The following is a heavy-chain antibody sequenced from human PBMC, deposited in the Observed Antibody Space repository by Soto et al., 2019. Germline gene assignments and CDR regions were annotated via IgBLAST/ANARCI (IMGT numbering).Heavy chain of an antibody. CDR3: ARVLFGELLYYDY. CDR1: GGSISSSNW. Sequence: SETLSLTCAVSGGSISSSNWWSWVRQPPGKGLEWIGEIYHSGSTNYNPSLKSRVTISVDKSKNQFSLKLSSVTAADTAVYYCARVLFGELLYYDYWGQGTLVTVSS. CDR2: IYHSGST. D-gene: IGHD3-10*02. V-gene: IGHV4-4*02. J-gene: IGHJ4*02.